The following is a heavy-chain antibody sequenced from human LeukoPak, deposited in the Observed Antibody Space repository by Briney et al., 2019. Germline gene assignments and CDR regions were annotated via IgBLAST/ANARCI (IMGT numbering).Heavy chain of an antibody. Sequence: SETLSLTCAVYGGSFSGYYWSWIRQPPGKGLEWIGEINHSGSTNYNPSLKSRVTISVDTSKNQFSLKLSSVTAADTAVYYCASSSEQLWFLHWGQGTLVTVSS. CDR2: INHSGST. CDR1: GGSFSGYY. V-gene: IGHV4-34*01. CDR3: ASSSEQLWFLH. J-gene: IGHJ4*02. D-gene: IGHD5-18*01.